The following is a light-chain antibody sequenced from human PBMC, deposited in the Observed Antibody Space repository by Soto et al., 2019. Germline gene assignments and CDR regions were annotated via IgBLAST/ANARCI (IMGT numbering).Light chain of an antibody. V-gene: IGKV3-15*01. Sequence: IVMTQSPATLSVSPGERATLSCRASQSVSSNLAWYQQKPGQAPRLLIYGASTRATGIPARFSGSGSGTDFTLTISSLQSEDFAVYYCQPYNNWPPWTFGQGTKVEIK. CDR3: QPYNNWPPWT. CDR1: QSVSSN. J-gene: IGKJ1*01. CDR2: GAS.